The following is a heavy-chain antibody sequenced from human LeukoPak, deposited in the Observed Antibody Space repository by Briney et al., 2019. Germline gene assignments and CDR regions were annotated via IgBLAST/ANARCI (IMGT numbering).Heavy chain of an antibody. D-gene: IGHD3-10*01. CDR2: IYSGGST. Sequence: GGSLRLSCAASGFTVSSNYMSWVRQAPGKGLEWVSVIYSGGSTYYADSVKGRFTISRDNSKNTLYLQMSSLRAEDTAVYYCARAWFGELAFDYWGQGTLVTVSS. CDR3: ARAWFGELAFDY. V-gene: IGHV3-53*01. J-gene: IGHJ4*02. CDR1: GFTVSSNY.